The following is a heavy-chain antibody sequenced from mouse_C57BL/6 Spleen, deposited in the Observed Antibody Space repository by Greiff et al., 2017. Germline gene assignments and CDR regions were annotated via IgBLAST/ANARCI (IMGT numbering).Heavy chain of an antibody. J-gene: IGHJ2*01. D-gene: IGHD1-1*01. CDR3: AKVDTTVVACEY. CDR2: IHPSDSDT. V-gene: IGHV1-74*01. CDR1: GYTFTSYW. Sequence: QVQLQQPGAELVKPGASVKVSCKASGYTFTSYWMPWVKQRPGQGLEWIGRIHPSDSDTNYNQKFKGKATLTVDKSSSTAYMQLSSLTSEDSAVXYCAKVDTTVVACEYWGQGNTLTVSS.